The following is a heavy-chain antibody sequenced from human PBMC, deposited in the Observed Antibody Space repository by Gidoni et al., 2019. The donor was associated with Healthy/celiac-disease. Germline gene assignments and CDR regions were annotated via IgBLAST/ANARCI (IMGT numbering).Heavy chain of an antibody. V-gene: IGHV1-8*01. CDR2: MNHNSGNT. CDR1: GYTFTSYN. J-gene: IGHJ4*02. D-gene: IGHD1-26*01. Sequence: HVQLVQSGAELQKPGASVKVSCKASGYTFTSYNINWVRQATGQGLEWMGWMNHNSGNTGYAKKLQGRVTMTRNNSISTAYMELSSLRSEDTAVYYCARALPSGSYAVRDSWGQGTLVTVSS. CDR3: ARALPSGSYAVRDS.